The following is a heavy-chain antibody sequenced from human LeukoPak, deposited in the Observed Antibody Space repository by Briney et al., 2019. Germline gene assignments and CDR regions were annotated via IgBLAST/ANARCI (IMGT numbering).Heavy chain of an antibody. J-gene: IGHJ4*02. D-gene: IGHD2-21*02. CDR3: AKDSCGGDCYHYFDC. CDR1: GFTFSSYS. CDR2: ISGSGGST. Sequence: PGGSLRLSCAASGFTFSSYSMNRVRQAPGKGLEWVSAISGSGGSTYYADSVKGRFTISRDNSKNTLYLQMNSLRAEDTAVYYCAKDSCGGDCYHYFDCWGQGTLVTVSS. V-gene: IGHV3-23*01.